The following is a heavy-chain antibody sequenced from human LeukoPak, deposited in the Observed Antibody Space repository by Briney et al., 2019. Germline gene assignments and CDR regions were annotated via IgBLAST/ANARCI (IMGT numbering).Heavy chain of an antibody. CDR2: INHSGST. Sequence: SETLSLTCAVYGGSFSGYYWSWIRQPPGKGLEWIGEINHSGSTNYNPSLKSRVTISVDTSKNQFSLKLSSVTAADTAVYYCASLRMVRGRWGQGTLVTVSS. CDR3: ASLRMVRGR. D-gene: IGHD3-10*01. V-gene: IGHV4-34*01. J-gene: IGHJ4*02. CDR1: GGSFSGYY.